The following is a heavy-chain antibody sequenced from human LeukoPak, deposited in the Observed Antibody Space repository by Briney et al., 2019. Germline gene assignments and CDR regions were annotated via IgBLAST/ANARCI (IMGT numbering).Heavy chain of an antibody. CDR2: ISNGGGST. Sequence: GGSLRLSCAASGFTFSSYTMGWVRQAPGRGLEWVSIISNGGGSTYYADSVKGRLTISRDNSKNTLYLQMNSLRVEDTAVYYCSKDGGVPGTADAFDIWGQGTMVTVSS. D-gene: IGHD1-1*01. CDR1: GFTFSSYT. V-gene: IGHV3-23*01. CDR3: SKDGGVPGTADAFDI. J-gene: IGHJ3*02.